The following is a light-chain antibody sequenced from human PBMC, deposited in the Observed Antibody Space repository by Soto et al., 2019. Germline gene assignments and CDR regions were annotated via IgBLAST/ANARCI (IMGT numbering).Light chain of an antibody. CDR1: QSVSSY. V-gene: IGKV3-11*01. J-gene: IGKJ1*01. Sequence: EIVLTQSQATLSLSPGERATLSCRASQSVSSYLAWYQQKPGQAPRLLIYDASNRATGIPARFSGSGSGTDFTLPISSLEPEDFAVYYCQQRSNWPRTFGQGTKVEIK. CDR3: QQRSNWPRT. CDR2: DAS.